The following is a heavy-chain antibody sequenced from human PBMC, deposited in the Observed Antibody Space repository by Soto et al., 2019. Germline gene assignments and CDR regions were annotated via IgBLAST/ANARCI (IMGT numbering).Heavy chain of an antibody. CDR3: ARIKEDCYYGMDV. Sequence: QVTLKESGPVLGKPTEPLTLTCTVSVFSLSTGRMGVSGIRQPPGKALEWLAHIFSTAEKSYSTSLRSRLTISKDTSKSQVVLIMTSMDPVDTATYYCARIKEDCYYGMDVWGQGTTVTVSS. CDR1: VFSLSTGRMG. J-gene: IGHJ6*01. CDR2: IFSTAEK. V-gene: IGHV2-26*01.